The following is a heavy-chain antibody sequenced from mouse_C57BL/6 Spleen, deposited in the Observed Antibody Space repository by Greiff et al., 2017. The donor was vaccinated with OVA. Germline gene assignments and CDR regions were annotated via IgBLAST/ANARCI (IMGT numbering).Heavy chain of an antibody. Sequence: EVKLMESGGGLVKPGGSLKLSCAASGFTFSDYGMHWVRQAPEKWLEWVAYISSGSSTIYYADTVKGRFTISRDNAKNTLFLQMTSLRSEDTAMYYCARGLRSYFDYWGQGTTLTVSS. V-gene: IGHV5-17*01. CDR2: ISSGSSTI. D-gene: IGHD1-1*01. CDR3: ARGLRSYFDY. CDR1: GFTFSDYG. J-gene: IGHJ2*01.